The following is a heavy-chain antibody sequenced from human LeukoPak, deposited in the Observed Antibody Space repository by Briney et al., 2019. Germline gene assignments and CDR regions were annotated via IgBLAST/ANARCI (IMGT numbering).Heavy chain of an antibody. CDR3: AKSQSHTVVTPKGGFDY. D-gene: IGHD4-23*01. CDR2: INPSSSST. V-gene: IGHV1-46*01. Sequence: GASVKVSCKASGYTFTSYYMHWVRQAPGQELEWMGIINPSSSSTSHAQKFQGRVTMTRDTSTSTVYMQLISLRSEDTAVYYCAKSQSHTVVTPKGGFDYWGQGTLVTVSS. J-gene: IGHJ4*02. CDR1: GYTFTSYY.